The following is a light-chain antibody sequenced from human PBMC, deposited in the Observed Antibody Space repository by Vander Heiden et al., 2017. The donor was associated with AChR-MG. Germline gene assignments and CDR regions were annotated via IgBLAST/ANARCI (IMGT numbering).Light chain of an antibody. CDR2: AAS. V-gene: IGKV1-39*01. Sequence: DIQMTQSPSSLSASVGDRVTITCRASQSISSYLNWYQQKPGKAPKLLIYAASSLQSGDPSRFSGSGSGTDFTLTISSLQPEDFATYYWQQSYSTPQTFGQGTKVEIK. CDR1: QSISSY. J-gene: IGKJ1*01. CDR3: QQSYSTPQT.